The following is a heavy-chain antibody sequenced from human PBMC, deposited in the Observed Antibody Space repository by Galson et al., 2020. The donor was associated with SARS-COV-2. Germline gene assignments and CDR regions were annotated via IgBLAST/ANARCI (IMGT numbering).Heavy chain of an antibody. Sequence: GGSLRLSCAASGFTFDDYGMSWVRQAPGKGLEWVSGINWNGGSTGYADSVKGRFTISRDNAKNSLYLQMNSLRAEDTALYHCASGDSSGWYFSGFDYWGQGTLVTVSS. CDR1: GFTFDDYG. CDR2: INWNGGST. V-gene: IGHV3-20*01. D-gene: IGHD6-19*01. CDR3: ASGDSSGWYFSGFDY. J-gene: IGHJ4*02.